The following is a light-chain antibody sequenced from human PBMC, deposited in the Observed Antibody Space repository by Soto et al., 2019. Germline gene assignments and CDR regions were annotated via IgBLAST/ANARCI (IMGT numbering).Light chain of an antibody. CDR1: QSISGW. J-gene: IGKJ1*01. CDR3: QQSYSGWT. Sequence: IHMTHSPPTLSASVRDSVTITCRASQSISGWLGWYQQQRGKAPKLLIYDACNLEGGVPWRFSGSGSGTVFPLTISSLQPEDFANYYCQQSYSGWTFGQGTKVDIK. V-gene: IGKV1-5*01. CDR2: DAC.